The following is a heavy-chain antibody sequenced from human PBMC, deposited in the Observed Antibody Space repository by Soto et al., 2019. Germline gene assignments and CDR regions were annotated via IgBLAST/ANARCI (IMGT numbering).Heavy chain of an antibody. CDR1: GYTFTGYY. J-gene: IGHJ4*02. Sequence: GASVKVSCKASGYTFTGYYMHWVRQAPGQGLEWMGWINPNSGGTNYAQKFQGRVTMTRDTSISTAYMELSRLRSDDTAVYYCARQGFYGSGSYYEGWGQGALVTSPQ. D-gene: IGHD3-10*01. CDR2: INPNSGGT. CDR3: ARQGFYGSGSYYEG. V-gene: IGHV1-2*02.